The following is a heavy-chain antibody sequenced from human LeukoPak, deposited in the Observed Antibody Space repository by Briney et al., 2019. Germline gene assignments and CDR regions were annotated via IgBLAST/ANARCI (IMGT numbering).Heavy chain of an antibody. D-gene: IGHD5-12*01. CDR2: ISYDGSNK. CDR3: ARERDIY. CDR1: GFTFSSYA. J-gene: IGHJ4*02. Sequence: GRSLRLSCAASGFTFSSYAMHWVRQAPGKGLEWVAVISYDGSNKYYADSVKGRFTISRDNSKNTLYLQMNSLRAEDTAVYYCARERDIYWGQGTLVTVSS. V-gene: IGHV3-30-3*01.